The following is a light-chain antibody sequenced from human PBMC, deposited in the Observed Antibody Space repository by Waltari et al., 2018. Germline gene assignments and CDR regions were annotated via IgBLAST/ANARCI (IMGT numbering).Light chain of an antibody. CDR3: QQYRSFST. CDR2: MAS. Sequence: DIQMTQSPSTLSASVGDRVTISCRASQNVGTWLAWYQQKPGKAPKLMIYMASSLESGVPSRFSGSGSGTEFTLTISSLQPDDFATYYCQQYRSFSTFGQGTKV. CDR1: QNVGTW. V-gene: IGKV1-5*03. J-gene: IGKJ2*01.